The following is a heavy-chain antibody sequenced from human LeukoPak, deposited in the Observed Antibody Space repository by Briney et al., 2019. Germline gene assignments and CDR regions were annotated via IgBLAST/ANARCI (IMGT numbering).Heavy chain of an antibody. J-gene: IGHJ4*02. CDR1: GGTFSSYA. CDR2: IIPIFGTA. D-gene: IGHD3-22*01. Sequence: SVKVSCKASGGTFSSYAISWVRQAPGQGLEWMGGIIPIFGTANYAQKFQGRVTITADGSTSTAYMELSSLRSEDTAVYYCATSDSSGYYDYFDYWGQGTLVTVSS. CDR3: ATSDSSGYYDYFDY. V-gene: IGHV1-69*01.